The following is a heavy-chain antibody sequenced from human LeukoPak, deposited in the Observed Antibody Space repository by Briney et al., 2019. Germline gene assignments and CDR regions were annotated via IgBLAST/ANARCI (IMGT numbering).Heavy chain of an antibody. CDR1: GGSFSGYC. J-gene: IGHJ4*02. V-gene: IGHV4-34*01. Sequence: SPSETLSLTCAVCGGSFSGYCWSWIRQPPGKGLEWVGEINHSGSTNYNPSLKSRVTISVDTSKNQFSLKLSSVTAADTAVYYCARGSRQWLVRPFDYWGQGTLVTVSS. D-gene: IGHD6-19*01. CDR3: ARGSRQWLVRPFDY. CDR2: INHSGST.